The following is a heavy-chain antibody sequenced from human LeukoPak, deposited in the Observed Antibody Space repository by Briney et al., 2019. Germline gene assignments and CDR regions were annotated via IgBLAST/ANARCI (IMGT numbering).Heavy chain of an antibody. V-gene: IGHV1-8*01. Sequence: ASVTASDKPSVYTFTNYDINWGRQATGQGLGWRGWMNPNSGNTGYAQKFQGRVTMTRNTSISTAYMELSSLRSEDTAVYYCARVGYDYGDSPDYWGEGTLVTVSS. CDR1: VYTFTNYD. CDR3: ARVGYDYGDSPDY. CDR2: MNPNSGNT. D-gene: IGHD4-17*01. J-gene: IGHJ4*02.